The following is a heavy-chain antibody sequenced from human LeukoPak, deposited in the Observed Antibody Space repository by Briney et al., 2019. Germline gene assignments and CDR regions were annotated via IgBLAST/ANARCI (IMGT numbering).Heavy chain of an antibody. J-gene: IGHJ6*01. CDR1: GFTFSSYG. Sequence: PGGSLRLSCAASGFTFSSYGMHWVRQAPGKGLEWVAVTWYDGRNNYYAASVKGRFTISRDDSKTTVYPLMNSLRAEDTAVYYCAREVAPLYFHYGMDVWGEGTTVTVSS. CDR2: TWYDGRNN. V-gene: IGHV3-33*01. CDR3: AREVAPLYFHYGMDV. D-gene: IGHD2-21*01.